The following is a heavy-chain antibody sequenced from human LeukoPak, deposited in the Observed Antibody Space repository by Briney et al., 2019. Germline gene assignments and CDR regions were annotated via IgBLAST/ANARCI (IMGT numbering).Heavy chain of an antibody. D-gene: IGHD2-2*01. CDR1: GGTFSSYA. Sequence: SVKVSCKASGGTFSSYAISWVRQAPGQGLEWMGGIIPIFGTANYAQKFQGRVTITTDESTSTAYMELSSLRSADTAVYYCARGRRIVVVPADSRPGGQVERLGDYYYMDVWGKGTTVTVSS. V-gene: IGHV1-69*05. CDR2: IIPIFGTA. CDR3: ARGRRIVVVPADSRPGGQVERLGDYYYMDV. J-gene: IGHJ6*03.